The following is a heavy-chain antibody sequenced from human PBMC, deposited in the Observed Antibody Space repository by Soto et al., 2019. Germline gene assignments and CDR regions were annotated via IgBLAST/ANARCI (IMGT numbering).Heavy chain of an antibody. J-gene: IGHJ4*02. V-gene: IGHV4-59*01. D-gene: IGHD5-12*01. CDR1: RVPISTYY. CDR2: NYHSGTT. CDR3: VREAYIGYGHAIDY. Sequence: SETLSLTCAVSRVPISTYYWIWIRQPPGKGLEWIGYNYHSGTTNYNPSLKSRVTISVDTSKNQFSLRLTSVTAADTAIYYCVREAYIGYGHAIDYWGQGTLVTVSS.